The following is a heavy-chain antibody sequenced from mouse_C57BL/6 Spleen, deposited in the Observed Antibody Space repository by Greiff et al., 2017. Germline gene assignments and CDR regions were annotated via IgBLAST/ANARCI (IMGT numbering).Heavy chain of an antibody. CDR1: GYTFTSYW. Sequence: VQLQQPGAELVRPGSSVKLSCKASGYTFTSYWMDWVKQRPGPGLEWIGNIYPSDSDTHYNQKLKDKATLTVDKSSSPAYMQLSSLTSDASADYYSARRRGNYPDAMDYWGQGTSVTVSA. CDR2: IYPSDSDT. V-gene: IGHV1-61*01. D-gene: IGHD2-1*01. CDR3: ARRRGNYPDAMDY. J-gene: IGHJ4*01.